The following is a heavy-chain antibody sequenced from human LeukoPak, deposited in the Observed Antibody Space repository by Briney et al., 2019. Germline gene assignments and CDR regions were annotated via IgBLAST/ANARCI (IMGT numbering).Heavy chain of an antibody. CDR1: GGSFSGYY. Sequence: PSETLSLTCAVYGGSFSGYYWSWIRQPPGKGLEWIGEINHSGSTNYNPSLKSRVTISVDTSKNQFSLRLSSVTAADTAVYYCAKVGYSSSWTEMDVWGQGTTVTVSS. V-gene: IGHV4-34*01. CDR3: AKVGYSSSWTEMDV. CDR2: INHSGST. J-gene: IGHJ6*02. D-gene: IGHD6-13*01.